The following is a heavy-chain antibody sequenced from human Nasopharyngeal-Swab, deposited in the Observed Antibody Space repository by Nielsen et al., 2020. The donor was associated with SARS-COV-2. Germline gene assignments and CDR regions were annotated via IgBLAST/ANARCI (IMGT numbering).Heavy chain of an antibody. CDR3: ALWSQNHFDY. D-gene: IGHD2-8*02. CDR2: ISSSGNT. CDR1: AFTLVYYS. J-gene: IGHJ4*02. Sequence: GGSLRLSCDVSAFTLVYYSMNWVRPAPGKGPEWVATISSSGNTHYSDSAKGRFSISTDKSKIAFYLQMTSLRAEDTALYYCALWSQNHFDYWGRGTQVTVSS. V-gene: IGHV3-23*01.